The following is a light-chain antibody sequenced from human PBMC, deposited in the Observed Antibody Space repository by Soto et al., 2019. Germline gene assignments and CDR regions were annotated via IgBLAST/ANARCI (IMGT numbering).Light chain of an antibody. CDR3: CSYAGSISFVV. Sequence: QSALTQPASVSGSPGQSITISCTGTSSDVGSYDLVSWYQQHPDKAPKLIIYEGSRRPSGVSNRFSGSKSGNTASLTISGLQAEDEVDYYCCSYAGSISFVVFGGGTKLTVL. CDR2: EGS. CDR1: SSDVGSYDL. J-gene: IGLJ2*01. V-gene: IGLV2-23*03.